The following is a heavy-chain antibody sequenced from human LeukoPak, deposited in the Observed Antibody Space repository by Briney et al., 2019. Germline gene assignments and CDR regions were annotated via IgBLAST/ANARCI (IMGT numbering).Heavy chain of an antibody. CDR1: GFTFSSYA. Sequence: GGSLRLSCAASGFTFSSYAMSWVRQAPGKGLEWVSAISGSGGSTYYADSVKGRFTISRDNSKNTLYLQMNSLKTEDTAVYYCTRGAVWFDYWGQGTLVTVSS. CDR3: TRGAVWFDY. CDR2: ISGSGGST. V-gene: IGHV3-23*01. J-gene: IGHJ4*02. D-gene: IGHD2-21*01.